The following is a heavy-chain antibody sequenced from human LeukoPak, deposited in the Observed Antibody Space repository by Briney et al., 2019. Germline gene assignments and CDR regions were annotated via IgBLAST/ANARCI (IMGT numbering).Heavy chain of an antibody. J-gene: IGHJ6*03. CDR3: ARTTEGGYTYGYFYYYYMDV. V-gene: IGHV3-11*01. Sequence: GGSLRLSCAASGITFSGSGMSWIRQAPGKGLEWVSYISSSGSTIYYADSVKGRFTISRDNAKNSLYLQMNSLRAEDTAVYYCARTTEGGYTYGYFYYYYMDVWGKGTTVTISS. D-gene: IGHD5-18*01. CDR1: GITFSGSG. CDR2: ISSSGSTI.